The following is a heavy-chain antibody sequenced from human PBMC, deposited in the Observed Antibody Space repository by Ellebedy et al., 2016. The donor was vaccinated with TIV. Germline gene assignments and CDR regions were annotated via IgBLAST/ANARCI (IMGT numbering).Heavy chain of an antibody. D-gene: IGHD2-15*01. CDR1: GFTVNNNY. V-gene: IGHV3-66*01. J-gene: IGHJ5*01. CDR3: ARGVGNCSGPSCYALGS. CDR2: IYSGGTT. Sequence: PGGSLRLSCAASGFTVNNNYMTWVRQPPGKGLEWVSLIYSGGTTFYADSVQGRFNVFRDSSKNTLYLQMSSLRDEDTAVYYCARGVGNCSGPSCYALGSWGHGTLVTVSS.